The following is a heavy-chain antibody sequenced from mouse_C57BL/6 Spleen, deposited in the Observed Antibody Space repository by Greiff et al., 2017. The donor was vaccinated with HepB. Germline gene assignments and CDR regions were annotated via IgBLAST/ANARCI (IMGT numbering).Heavy chain of an antibody. CDR2: ISYDGSN. V-gene: IGHV3-6*01. Sequence: DVQLQESGPGLVKPSQSLSLTCSVTGYSITSGYYWNWIRQFPGNKLEWMGYISYDGSNNYNPSLKNRISITRDTSKNQFFLKLNSVTTEDTATYYCARTGYDSSSYWYFDVWGTGTTVTVSS. J-gene: IGHJ1*03. D-gene: IGHD2-2*01. CDR1: GYSITSGYY. CDR3: ARTGYDSSSYWYFDV.